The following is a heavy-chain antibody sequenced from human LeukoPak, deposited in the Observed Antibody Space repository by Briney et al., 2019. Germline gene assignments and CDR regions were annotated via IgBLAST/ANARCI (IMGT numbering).Heavy chain of an antibody. CDR2: ISYDGSNK. V-gene: IGHV3-30-3*01. J-gene: IGHJ4*02. CDR1: GFIFSSAW. Sequence: GGSLRLSCAASGFIFSSAWMNWVRQAPGKGLEWVAVISYDGSNKYYADSVKGRFTISRDNSKNTLYLQMNSLRAEDTAVYYCARAAGNFDYWGQGTLVTVSS. CDR3: ARAAGNFDY.